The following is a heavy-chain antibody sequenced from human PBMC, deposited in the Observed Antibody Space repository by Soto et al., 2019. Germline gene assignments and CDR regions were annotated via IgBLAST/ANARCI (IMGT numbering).Heavy chain of an antibody. D-gene: IGHD3-22*01. J-gene: IGHJ4*02. CDR3: ARGSDSSGYYYLGY. Sequence: ASVKVSCKASGGTFSSYAISWVRQAPGQGHERKGGIIPIFGTANYAQKFQGRVTITADESTSTAYMELSSLRSEDTAVYYCARGSDSSGYYYLGYWSQGTLVTVSS. CDR2: IIPIFGTA. V-gene: IGHV1-69*13. CDR1: GGTFSSYA.